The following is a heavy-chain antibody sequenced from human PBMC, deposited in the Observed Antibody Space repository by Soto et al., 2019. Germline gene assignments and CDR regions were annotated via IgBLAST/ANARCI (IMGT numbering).Heavy chain of an antibody. CDR1: GGSFSGYY. CDR2: INHSGST. D-gene: IGHD6-6*01. V-gene: IGHV4-34*01. CDR3: ARHRIGPLRLIAASPGVRVSYFDY. J-gene: IGHJ4*02. Sequence: SETLSLNCAVYGGSFSGYYWGWIRQPPGKGLEWIGEINHSGSTNYNPSLKSRVTISVDTSKNQFSLKLSSVTAEYTAVYYCARHRIGPLRLIAASPGVRVSYFDYCGQGSLVTV.